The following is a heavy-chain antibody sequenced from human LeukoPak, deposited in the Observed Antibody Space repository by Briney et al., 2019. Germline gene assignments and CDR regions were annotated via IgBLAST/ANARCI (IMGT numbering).Heavy chain of an antibody. D-gene: IGHD2-2*01. CDR3: AGGGYQLRKLYYYYMDV. V-gene: IGHV4-39*07. CDR1: GGSISSSSYY. CDR2: IYYSGST. Sequence: SETLSLTCTVSGGSISSSSYYWGWIRQPPGKGLEWIGSIYYSGSTYYNPSLKSRVTISVDTSKNQFSLKLSSVTAADTAVYYCAGGGYQLRKLYYYYMDVWGKGTTVTVSS. J-gene: IGHJ6*03.